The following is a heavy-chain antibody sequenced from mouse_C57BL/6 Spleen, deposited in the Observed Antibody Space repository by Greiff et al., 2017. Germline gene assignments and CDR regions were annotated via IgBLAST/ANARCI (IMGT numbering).Heavy chain of an antibody. V-gene: IGHV7-3*01. Sequence: EVQLVESGGGLVQPGGSLSLSCAASGFTFTDYYMSWVRQPPGKALAWLGFIRNKANGYTTEYSASVKGRFTISRDNSQSILYLQMNALRAEDSATYYCARYFLYDYDPYWYFDVWGTGTTVTVSS. CDR3: ARYFLYDYDPYWYFDV. J-gene: IGHJ1*03. D-gene: IGHD2-4*01. CDR1: GFTFTDYY. CDR2: IRNKANGYTT.